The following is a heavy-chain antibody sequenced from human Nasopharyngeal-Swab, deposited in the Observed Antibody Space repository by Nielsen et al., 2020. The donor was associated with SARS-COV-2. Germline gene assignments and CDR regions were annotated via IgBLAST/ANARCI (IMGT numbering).Heavy chain of an antibody. D-gene: IGHD2-2*01. CDR1: GYTFTRYH. CDR3: ARLGVVPAAMIAAAGVDY. J-gene: IGHJ4*02. V-gene: IGHV1-46*01. CDR2: INPSGGST. Sequence: ASVKVSCKASGYTFTRYHMPRLRQAPGHGLEWMGIINPSGGSTSYAQKFQGRVTMTRDTSTSTVYMALSSLRSEDTAVYYCARLGVVPAAMIAAAGVDYWGQGTLVTVSS.